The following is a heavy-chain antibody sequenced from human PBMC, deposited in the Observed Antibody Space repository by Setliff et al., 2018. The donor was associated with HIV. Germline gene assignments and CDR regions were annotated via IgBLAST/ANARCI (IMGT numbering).Heavy chain of an antibody. CDR2: IYTSGST. CDR1: GGSISSGNYF. J-gene: IGHJ5*02. Sequence: SETLSLTCTVSGGSISSGNYFWNWIRQPAGKGLEWIGRIYTSGSTHYNPSLESRVTMSVDTSKNQFSLKLSSVTAADTAVYYCARGTGYYYDSSGSNCFDPWGQGTLVTVTS. V-gene: IGHV4-61*02. D-gene: IGHD3-22*01. CDR3: ARGTGYYYDSSGSNCFDP.